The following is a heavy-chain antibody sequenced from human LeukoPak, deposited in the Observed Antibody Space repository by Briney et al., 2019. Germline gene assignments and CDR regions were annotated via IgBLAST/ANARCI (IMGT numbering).Heavy chain of an antibody. J-gene: IGHJ1*01. V-gene: IGHV3-30-3*01. Sequence: GGSLRLSCAASGFTFSSYAMHWVRQAPGKGLEWVAVISYDGSNKYYADSVKGRFTISRDNSKNTLYLQMNSLRAEETAVYYCARDSLPRVFLPGGYFQHWGQGTLVTVSS. CDR3: ARDSLPRVFLPGGYFQH. CDR2: ISYDGSNK. CDR1: GFTFSSYA. D-gene: IGHD3-10*01.